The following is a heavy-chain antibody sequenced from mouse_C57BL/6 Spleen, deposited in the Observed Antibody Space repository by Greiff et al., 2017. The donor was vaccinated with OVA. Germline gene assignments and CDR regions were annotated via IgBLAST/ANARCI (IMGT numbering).Heavy chain of an antibody. D-gene: IGHD1-1*01. CDR3: ARRVITTVVGEPMDY. J-gene: IGHJ4*01. Sequence: QVQLQQPGAELVKPGASVKLSCKASGYTFTSYWMHWVKQRPGQGLEWIGMIHPNSGSTNYNEKFKSKATLTVDKSSSTAYMQLSSLTSEDSAVYYCARRVITTVVGEPMDYWGQGTSVTVSS. CDR2: IHPNSGST. V-gene: IGHV1-64*01. CDR1: GYTFTSYW.